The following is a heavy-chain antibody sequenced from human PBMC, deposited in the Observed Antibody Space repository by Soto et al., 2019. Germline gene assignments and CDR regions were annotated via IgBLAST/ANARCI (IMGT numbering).Heavy chain of an antibody. CDR1: GFTFSSYV. Sequence: EVQLLESGGGLVQPGGSLRLSCAASGFTFSSYVMSWVRQAPGRGLEWVSGISVSGGSTYYADSVKGRFTISRDNSKNTLSLQMNSLRAEDTAIYYCARDLDGRYPSNLFDVWGQGTMVTVSS. J-gene: IGHJ3*01. CDR3: ARDLDGRYPSNLFDV. D-gene: IGHD3-16*02. CDR2: ISVSGGST. V-gene: IGHV3-23*01.